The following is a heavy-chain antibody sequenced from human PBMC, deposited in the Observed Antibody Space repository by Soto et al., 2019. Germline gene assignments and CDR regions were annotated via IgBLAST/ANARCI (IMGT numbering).Heavy chain of an antibody. D-gene: IGHD6-6*01. Sequence: QVQLQQWGAGLLKPSETLSLTCAVYGGSFSGYYWSWIRQPPGKGLEWIGEINHSGSTNYNPSLKSRVTISVDTTKNQCSLKLSSVTAADTAVYYCASGGIAARIDYWGQGTLVTVSS. CDR2: INHSGST. CDR1: GGSFSGYY. J-gene: IGHJ4*02. CDR3: ASGGIAARIDY. V-gene: IGHV4-34*01.